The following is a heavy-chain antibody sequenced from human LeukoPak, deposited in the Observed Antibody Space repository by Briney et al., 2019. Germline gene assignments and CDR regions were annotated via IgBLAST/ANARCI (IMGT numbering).Heavy chain of an antibody. Sequence: SETLSLTCNVYGGSLSGYYWSWIRQPPGKGLEWIGEINQRGSTNYNPSLKSRVTLSVDTSKNQFSLKLNSVTAADTAVYYCARGRLFVYWGQGTLVTVSS. J-gene: IGHJ4*02. V-gene: IGHV4-34*01. CDR1: GGSLSGYY. CDR2: INQRGST. CDR3: ARGRLFVY.